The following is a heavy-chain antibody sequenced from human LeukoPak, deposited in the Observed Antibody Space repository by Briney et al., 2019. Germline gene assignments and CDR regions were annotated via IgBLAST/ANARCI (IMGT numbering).Heavy chain of an antibody. V-gene: IGHV3-23*01. J-gene: IGHJ4*02. CDR3: AKQGSYDFWSGYYIDY. CDR2: ISGSGGST. D-gene: IGHD3-3*01. Sequence: TGGSLRLSCAASGFTFSSYAMSWVRQAPGKGLEWVSGISGSGGSTYYADSVKGRFTISRDNSKNTLYLQMNSLRAEDTAVYYCAKQGSYDFWSGYYIDYWGQGTLVTVSS. CDR1: GFTFSSYA.